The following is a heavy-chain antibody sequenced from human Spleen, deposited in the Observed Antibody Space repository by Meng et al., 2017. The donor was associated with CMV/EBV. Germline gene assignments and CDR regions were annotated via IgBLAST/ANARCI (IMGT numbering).Heavy chain of an antibody. CDR2: ISSSSSTI. V-gene: IGHV3-48*04. CDR3: AKDTGSRGGYTLDV. J-gene: IGHJ6*02. D-gene: IGHD5-24*01. Sequence: GESLKISCAASGFTFSTYSMKWVRQAPGKGLEWVSYISSSSSTIYYADSVKGRFTISRDNAKNSLYLQMNSLRAEDMGVYYCAKDTGSRGGYTLDVWGQGTTVTVSS. CDR1: GFTFSTYS.